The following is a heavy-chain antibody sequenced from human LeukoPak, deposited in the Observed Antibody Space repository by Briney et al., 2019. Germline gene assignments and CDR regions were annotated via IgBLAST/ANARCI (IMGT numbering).Heavy chain of an antibody. D-gene: IGHD3-9*01. CDR1: GGSISSYY. CDR3: ARSSSGRYQY. V-gene: IGHV4-34*01. J-gene: IGHJ4*02. CDR2: INHSGST. Sequence: PSETQSLTCTVSGGSISSYYWSWIRQPPGKGLEWIGEINHSGSTNYNPSLKSRVTISVDTSKNQFSLKLSSVTAADTAVYYCARSSSGRYQYWGQGTLVTVSS.